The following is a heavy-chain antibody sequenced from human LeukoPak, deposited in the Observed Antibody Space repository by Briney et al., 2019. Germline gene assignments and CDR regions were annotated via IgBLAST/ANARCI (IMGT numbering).Heavy chain of an antibody. Sequence: PGGSLRLSCAASGFTFSSYGMNWVRQAPGKGLEWVSSISSSSSYIYYADSVKGRFTISRDNAKNSLYLQMNSLRAEDTAVYYCARDRVDTAMVVENAFDIWGQGTMVTVSS. CDR3: ARDRVDTAMVVENAFDI. D-gene: IGHD5-18*01. J-gene: IGHJ3*02. V-gene: IGHV3-21*01. CDR2: ISSSSSYI. CDR1: GFTFSSYG.